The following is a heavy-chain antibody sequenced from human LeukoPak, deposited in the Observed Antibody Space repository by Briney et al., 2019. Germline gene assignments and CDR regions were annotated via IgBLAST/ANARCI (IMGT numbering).Heavy chain of an antibody. CDR1: GYTFTGYY. CDR2: INPNSGGT. CDR3: ARVRKGYSGSYFDY. J-gene: IGHJ4*02. V-gene: IGHV1-2*02. Sequence: ASVKVSCKASGYTFTGYYMHWVRQAPGQGLEWMGWINPNSGGTNYAQKFQGRVTMTRDTSISTAYMELSRLRSDDTAVYYCARVRKGYSGSYFDYWGQGTLVTVSS. D-gene: IGHD5-12*01.